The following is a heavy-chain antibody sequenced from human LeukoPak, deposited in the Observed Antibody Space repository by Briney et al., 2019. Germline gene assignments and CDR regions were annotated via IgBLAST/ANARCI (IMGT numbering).Heavy chain of an antibody. CDR3: ARAEGLAAAGAFDY. D-gene: IGHD6-13*01. CDR1: GFTVSSNC. CDR2: IYSGGST. V-gene: IGHV3-53*01. J-gene: IGHJ4*02. Sequence: GGSLRLSCAASGFTVSSNCMSWVRQARGKGLEWVSVIYSGGSTYYADSVKGRFTISRDNSKNTLYLQMNSLRAEDTAVYYCARAEGLAAAGAFDYWGQGTLVTVSS.